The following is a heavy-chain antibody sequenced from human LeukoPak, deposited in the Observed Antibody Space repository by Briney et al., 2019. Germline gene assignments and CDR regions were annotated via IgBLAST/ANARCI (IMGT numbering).Heavy chain of an antibody. V-gene: IGHV4-61*02. J-gene: IGHJ2*01. D-gene: IGHD4-17*01. Sequence: PSQTLSLTCTVSGGSISSGSYFWSWIRQPAGKGLEWIGRIYTSGSTNYNPSLKSRVTISVDTSKNQFSLKLSSVTAADTAVYYCARDSTVTRPLRDVDWYFDLWGRGTLVTVSS. CDR3: ARDSTVTRPLRDVDWYFDL. CDR1: GGSISSGSYF. CDR2: IYTSGST.